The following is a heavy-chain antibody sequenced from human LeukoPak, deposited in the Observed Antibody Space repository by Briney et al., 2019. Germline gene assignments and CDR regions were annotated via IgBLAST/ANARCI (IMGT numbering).Heavy chain of an antibody. CDR3: ARRGTVAGKYYYYMDV. CDR2: FDPEDGET. J-gene: IGHJ6*03. CDR1: GYTLTELS. Sequence: VASVKVSCKVSGYTLTELSMHWVRQAPGKGLEWMGGFDPEDGETIYAQKFQGRVTMTEDTSTDTAYMELSSLRSEDTAVYYCARRGTVAGKYYYYMDVWGKGTTVTVSS. V-gene: IGHV1-24*01. D-gene: IGHD6-19*01.